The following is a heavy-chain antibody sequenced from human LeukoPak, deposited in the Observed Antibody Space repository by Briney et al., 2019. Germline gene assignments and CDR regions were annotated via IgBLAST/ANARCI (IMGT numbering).Heavy chain of an antibody. V-gene: IGHV4-59*08. CDR3: ARQDSYGSVYYFDY. CDR1: GGSISSYY. Sequence: PSETLSLTCTVSGGSISSYYWSWIRQPPGKGLEWIGYIYYSGSTNYSPSLKSRVTISVDTSKNQFSLKLSSVTAADTAVYYCARQDSYGSVYYFDYWGQGTLVTVSS. CDR2: IYYSGST. D-gene: IGHD5-18*01. J-gene: IGHJ4*02.